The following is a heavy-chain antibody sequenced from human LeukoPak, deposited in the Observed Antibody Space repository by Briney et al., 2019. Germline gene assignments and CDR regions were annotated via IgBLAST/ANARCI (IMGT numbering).Heavy chain of an antibody. J-gene: IGHJ5*02. V-gene: IGHV3-23*01. CDR3: APQLWDHPGP. CDR2: INTGGVNT. D-gene: IGHD2-21*01. Sequence: PGGSLRLSCTAHGFTFGDYGMSWVRQAPGKGLEWVSSINTGGVNTHYADSVKGRFTISRDNSRNTLYPQMNSLRAEDTALYYCAPQLWDHPGPWGQGIVVTVSS. CDR1: GFTFGDYG.